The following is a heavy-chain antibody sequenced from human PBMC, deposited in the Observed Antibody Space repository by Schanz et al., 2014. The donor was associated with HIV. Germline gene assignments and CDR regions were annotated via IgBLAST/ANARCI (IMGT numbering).Heavy chain of an antibody. CDR2: VGYGGDNT. J-gene: IGHJ1*01. D-gene: IGHD1-26*01. Sequence: LVESGGGLVMPGGSLRLSCAASGFTFSSYAMSWVRLAPGKGLEWVSTVGYGGDNTYYADSVEGRFTISRDNSKNTVYLQMNSLRAEDTALYYCAKRGPYTGRYEYFQQWGQGTLVTVSS. V-gene: IGHV3-23*04. CDR3: AKRGPYTGRYEYFQQ. CDR1: GFTFSSYA.